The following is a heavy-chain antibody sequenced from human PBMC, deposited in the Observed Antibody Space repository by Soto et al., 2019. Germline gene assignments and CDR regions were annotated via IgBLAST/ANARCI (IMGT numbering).Heavy chain of an antibody. Sequence: QMQLLESGGGVVQPGRSPRLSCVASGFPFREFGMHWVRQAPGKGLEWVALISYDGSDYADSVKGRFTISRDDSRDTLFLHMDNLRPDDTGVYYCARRWNYYLDFWGQGTLVAVSS. CDR2: ISYDGSD. CDR1: GFPFREFG. V-gene: IGHV3-33*05. D-gene: IGHD1-1*01. J-gene: IGHJ4*02. CDR3: ARRWNYYLDF.